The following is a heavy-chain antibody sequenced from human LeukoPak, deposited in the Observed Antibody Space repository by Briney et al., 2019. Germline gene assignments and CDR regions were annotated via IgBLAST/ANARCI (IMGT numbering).Heavy chain of an antibody. J-gene: IGHJ4*02. Sequence: ASVKVSCKASGGTFSSYAISWVRQAPGQGLEWMGGIIPIFGTANYAQKFQGRVTITADKSTSTAYMELSSLRSEDTAVYYCARGGYPTLISWLDYWGQGTLVTVSS. V-gene: IGHV1-69*06. D-gene: IGHD5-12*01. CDR3: ARGGYPTLISWLDY. CDR2: IIPIFGTA. CDR1: GGTFSSYA.